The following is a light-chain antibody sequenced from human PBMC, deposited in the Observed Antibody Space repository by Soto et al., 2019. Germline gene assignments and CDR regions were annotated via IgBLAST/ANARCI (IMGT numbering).Light chain of an antibody. CDR2: GNS. J-gene: IGLJ2*01. CDR3: QSYDSILSGDHVV. Sequence: QSVLTQPPSVSGAPGQRVTISCTGSSSNIGAGYDVHWYQQLPGTAPKLLIYGNSNRPSGVPDRFSGSKSGTSASLAITGLQAEDEADYYCQSYDSILSGDHVVFGGGTKLTVL. CDR1: SSNIGAGYD. V-gene: IGLV1-40*01.